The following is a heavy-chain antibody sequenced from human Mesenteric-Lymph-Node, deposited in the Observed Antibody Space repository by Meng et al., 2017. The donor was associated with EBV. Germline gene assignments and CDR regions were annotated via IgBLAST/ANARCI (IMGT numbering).Heavy chain of an antibody. CDR2: INHSGIT. D-gene: IGHD1-1*01. J-gene: IGHJ2*01. Sequence: QVQLHPLGAGLFKPSETLSLPCTVYGGSFGDYYLAWIRQSPGKGLEWIAEINHSGITNYNPSLRSRVTLSVDTSRNQISLELTSVTAADTAVYYCARMEFTYDWYYDVWGRGTLVTVSS. CDR1: GGSFGDYY. CDR3: ARMEFTYDWYYDV. V-gene: IGHV4-34*01.